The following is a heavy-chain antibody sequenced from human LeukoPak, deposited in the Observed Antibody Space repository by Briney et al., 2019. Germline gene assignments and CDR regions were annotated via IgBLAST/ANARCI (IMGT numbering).Heavy chain of an antibody. CDR3: ATYSTGWYRRDYYYYYMDV. J-gene: IGHJ6*03. CDR2: FDSQDGKT. V-gene: IGHV1-24*01. D-gene: IGHD6-13*01. Sequence: ASVKVSCKVSGYSLTDLPMHWVRQAPGKGLEWMGGFDSQDGKTSYAQKFQGRVTMTEDTSTDTAYMELSSLTSEDTALYYCATYSTGWYRRDYYYYYMDVWGKGTTVTVSS. CDR1: GYSLTDLP.